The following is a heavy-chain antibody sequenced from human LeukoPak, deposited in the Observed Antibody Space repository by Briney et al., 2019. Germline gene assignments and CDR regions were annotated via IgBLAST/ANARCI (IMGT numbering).Heavy chain of an antibody. D-gene: IGHD6-19*01. CDR2: IYHSGDT. V-gene: IGHV4-38-2*02. J-gene: IGHJ4*02. CDR1: GYSITSGYY. CDR3: AKGTSSGWYYFDY. Sequence: SETLSLTCIVSGYSITSGYYWGWIRQPPGKGLEWIGSIYHSGDTYYNPSLKGRVTISVDTSKNQFSLKLDSVTAADTAVYYCAKGTSSGWYYFDYWGQGTLVTVSS.